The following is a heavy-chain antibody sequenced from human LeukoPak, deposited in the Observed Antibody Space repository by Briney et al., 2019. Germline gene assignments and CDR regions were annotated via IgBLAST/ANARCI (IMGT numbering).Heavy chain of an antibody. D-gene: IGHD3-22*01. CDR2: INHSGST. CDR1: GGSFSGYY. CDR3: ARPFYDSSGYYIT. V-gene: IGHV4-34*01. J-gene: IGHJ5*02. Sequence: PSETLSLTCAVYGGSFSGYYWSWIRQPPGKGLEWIGEINHSGSTNYNPSLKSRVTISVDTSKNQFSLKLSSVTAADTAVYYCARPFYDSSGYYITWGQGTLVTVSS.